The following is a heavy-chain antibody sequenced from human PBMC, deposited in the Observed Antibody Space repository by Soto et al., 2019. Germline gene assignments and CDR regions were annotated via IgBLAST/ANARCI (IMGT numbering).Heavy chain of an antibody. J-gene: IGHJ4*02. CDR3: ARHLYSGYDYFDY. Sequence: SETLSLTCTVSGGSISSYYWSWIRQPPGKGLEWIGYIYYSGSTNYNPSLKSRVTISVDTSKNQFSLKLSSVTAADTAVYYCARHLYSGYDYFDYWGQGTLVTVSS. CDR1: GGSISSYY. V-gene: IGHV4-59*08. CDR2: IYYSGST. D-gene: IGHD5-12*01.